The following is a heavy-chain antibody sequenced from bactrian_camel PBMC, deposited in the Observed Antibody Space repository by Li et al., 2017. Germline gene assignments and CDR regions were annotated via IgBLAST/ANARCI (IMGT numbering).Heavy chain of an antibody. J-gene: IGHJ4*01. CDR2: FYRDGDT. CDR3: ATNPPRQPRDDDEPSCDEYRE. V-gene: IGHV3S9*01. D-gene: IGHD4*01. Sequence: VQLVESGGGLVQPGGSLRLSCTASGFTFEDVHAAWYRQGPGRRCELVSAFYRDGDTYYSRSVKDRFTISRDNAKRTVYLQMNSLRPEDSADYFCATNPPRQPRDDDEPSCDEYREWGQGTQVTVS. CDR1: GFTFEDVH.